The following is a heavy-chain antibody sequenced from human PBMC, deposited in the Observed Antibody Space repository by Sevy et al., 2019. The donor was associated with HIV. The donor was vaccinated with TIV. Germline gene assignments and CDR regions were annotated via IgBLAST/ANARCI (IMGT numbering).Heavy chain of an antibody. CDR3: VRDGRAARDFDY. J-gene: IGHJ4*02. CDR1: GFTFSSYW. CDR2: ISSDGSST. D-gene: IGHD6-6*01. V-gene: IGHV3-74*01. Sequence: GGSLRLSCAASGFTFSSYWMHWVRHAPGKGLVWVSRISSDGSSTSYADSVRGRFTISSDNAKNTLYLQMNSLRAEDTVLYYCVRDGRAARDFDYWGQGTLVTVSS.